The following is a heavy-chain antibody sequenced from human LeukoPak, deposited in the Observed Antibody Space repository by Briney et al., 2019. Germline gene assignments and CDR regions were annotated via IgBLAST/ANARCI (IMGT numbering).Heavy chain of an antibody. CDR3: ARPIITNDLWFDP. D-gene: IGHD3-22*01. Sequence: SETLSLTCTVSGGSISSYYWSWIRQPPGKGLEWIGYIYYSGSTNYNPSLKSRVTISVDTSKNQFSLKLSSVTAADTAVYYCARPIITNDLWFDPWGQGTLVTVPS. CDR1: GGSISSYY. J-gene: IGHJ5*02. CDR2: IYYSGST. V-gene: IGHV4-59*01.